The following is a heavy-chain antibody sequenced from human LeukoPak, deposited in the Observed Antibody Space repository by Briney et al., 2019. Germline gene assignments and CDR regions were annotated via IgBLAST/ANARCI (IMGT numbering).Heavy chain of an antibody. V-gene: IGHV3-48*02. Sequence: SGGSLRLSCAASGFTFSSYTMNWVRQAPGKGLQWVSTVSASSNIHYSEPVKGRFTISRDNARNSLYLQMNSLRDEDTAVYYCVRDALHTAHFDYWGQGTLVTVSS. J-gene: IGHJ4*02. CDR1: GFTFSSYT. CDR3: VRDALHTAHFDY. D-gene: IGHD5-18*01. CDR2: VSASSNI.